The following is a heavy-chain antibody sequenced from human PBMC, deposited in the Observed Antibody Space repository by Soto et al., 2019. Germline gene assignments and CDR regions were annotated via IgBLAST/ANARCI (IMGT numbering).Heavy chain of an antibody. CDR2: INPSGGST. CDR1: GYTFTSYY. J-gene: IGHJ4*02. D-gene: IGHD3-9*01. CDR3: TRGGLVPSNLIYYFDY. Sequence: QLVQSGAEVKKPGASVKVSCKASGYTFTSYYMHWVRQAPGQGLEWMGIINPSGGSTNYAQKFQGRVTMTRDTSTSTVYMELSSLRSDATAVYYCTRGGLVPSNLIYYFDYWGQGALVTVSS. V-gene: IGHV1-46*01.